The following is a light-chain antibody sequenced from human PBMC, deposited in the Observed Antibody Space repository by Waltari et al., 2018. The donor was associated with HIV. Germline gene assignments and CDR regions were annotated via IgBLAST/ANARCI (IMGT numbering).Light chain of an antibody. Sequence: DIQMTHSPSTLSASVGDRVIVTCRANQNIVNWLAWYQQKPGKAPKLLIYKASRLESGVPARFSGSGSGTEFTLTISSLQPDDFATYYCQQYDSDSWTFGQGTRVEIK. CDR3: QQYDSDSWT. CDR2: KAS. J-gene: IGKJ1*01. CDR1: QNIVNW. V-gene: IGKV1-5*03.